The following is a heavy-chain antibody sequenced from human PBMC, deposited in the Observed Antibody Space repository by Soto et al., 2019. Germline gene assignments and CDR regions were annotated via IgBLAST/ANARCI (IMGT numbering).Heavy chain of an antibody. CDR1: GGTFSSYT. V-gene: IGHV1-69*02. CDR2: IIPILGIA. D-gene: IGHD6-13*01. J-gene: IGHJ4*02. Sequence: QVQLVQSGAEVKKPGSSVKVSCKASGGTFSSYTISWVRQAPGQGLEWMGRIIPILGIANYAQKFQGRVTITADKSTSTAYMELSSLRSEDTAVYYCARNTGGYSLKFDYWGQGTLVTVSS. CDR3: ARNTGGYSLKFDY.